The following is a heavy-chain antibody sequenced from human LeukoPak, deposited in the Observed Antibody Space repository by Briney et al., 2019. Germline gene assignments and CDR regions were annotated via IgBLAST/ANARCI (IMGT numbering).Heavy chain of an antibody. V-gene: IGHV3-66*01. J-gene: IGHJ4*02. CDR3: VPPTMIGAY. Sequence: GGSLGLSCAASGFTVSSNYMSWVRQAPGKGLEWVSVIYSGGSTYYADSVKGRFTISRDNSKNTLYLQMNSLRAEDTAVYYCVPPTMIGAYWGQGTLVTVSS. CDR2: IYSGGST. CDR1: GFTVSSNY. D-gene: IGHD3-22*01.